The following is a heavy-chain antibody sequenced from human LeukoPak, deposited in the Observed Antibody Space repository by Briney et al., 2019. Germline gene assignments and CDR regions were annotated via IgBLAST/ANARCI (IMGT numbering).Heavy chain of an antibody. J-gene: IGHJ4*02. CDR2: INHSGST. V-gene: IGHV4-34*01. CDR3: ARAGLRYFDWKHYFDY. CDR1: GGALSGYY. D-gene: IGHD3-9*01. Sequence: PSETLSPTCAVYGGALSGYYWSWIRQPPGKGLDWIGEINHSGSTNYNPSLKSRVTISVDTSKNQFSLKLSSVTAADTAVYYCARAGLRYFDWKHYFDYWGQGTLVTVSS.